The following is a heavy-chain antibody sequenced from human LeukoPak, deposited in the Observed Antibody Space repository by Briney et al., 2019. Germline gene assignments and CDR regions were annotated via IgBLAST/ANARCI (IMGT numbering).Heavy chain of an antibody. D-gene: IGHD3-10*01. CDR2: IIPIFGTA. J-gene: IGHJ4*02. CDR3: ARVDYYGSGRLFDY. Sequence: ASVKVSCKASGGTFSSHAISWVRQAPGQGLEWMGRIIPIFGTANYAQKFQGRVTITTDESTSTAYMELSSLRSEDTAVYYCARVDYYGSGRLFDYWGQGTLVIVSS. CDR1: GGTFSSHA. V-gene: IGHV1-69*05.